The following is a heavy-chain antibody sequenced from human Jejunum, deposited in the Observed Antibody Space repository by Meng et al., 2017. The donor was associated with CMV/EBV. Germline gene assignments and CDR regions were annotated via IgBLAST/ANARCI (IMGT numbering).Heavy chain of an antibody. V-gene: IGHV3-23*01. CDR2: ISGSGGST. CDR1: GFTFSSYA. D-gene: IGHD3-10*01. Sequence: SGFTFSSYAMSWIRQAPGKGLEWVSAISGSGGSTYYADSVKGRFTISRDNSKNTLYLQMNSLRAEDTAVYYCAKVAMIRGVVFDFWGQGTLVTVSS. J-gene: IGHJ4*02. CDR3: AKVAMIRGVVFDF.